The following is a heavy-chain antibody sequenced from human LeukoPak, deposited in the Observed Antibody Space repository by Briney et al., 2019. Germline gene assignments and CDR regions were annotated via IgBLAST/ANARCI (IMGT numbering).Heavy chain of an antibody. Sequence: GASVKVSCKASGYTFTGYYMHWVRQAPGQGLEWMGWINPNSGGTNYAHKFQGRVTMARDTSISTAYMELSRLRSDDTAVYYCARGCSGGSCPYNWFDPWGQGTLVTVSS. V-gene: IGHV1-2*02. CDR2: INPNSGGT. CDR3: ARGCSGGSCPYNWFDP. J-gene: IGHJ5*02. D-gene: IGHD2-15*01. CDR1: GYTFTGYY.